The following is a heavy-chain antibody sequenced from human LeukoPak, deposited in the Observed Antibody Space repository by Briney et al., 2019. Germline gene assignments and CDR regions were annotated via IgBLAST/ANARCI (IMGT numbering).Heavy chain of an antibody. CDR2: INTDGSST. V-gene: IGHV3-74*01. CDR1: GFTLSNYW. Sequence: PGGSLRLSCSASGFTLSNYWIHWVRQAPGKGLVWVSRINTDGSSTNYADSVKGRFTISRDNSKNTLYLQMNSLRAEDTAVYYCAKGRGWEASYYYYYMDVWGKGTTVTISS. CDR3: AKGRGWEASYYYYYMDV. J-gene: IGHJ6*03. D-gene: IGHD1-26*01.